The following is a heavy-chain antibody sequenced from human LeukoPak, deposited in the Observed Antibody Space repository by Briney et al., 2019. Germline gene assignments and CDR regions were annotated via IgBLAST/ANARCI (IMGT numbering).Heavy chain of an antibody. Sequence: PSETLSLTCAVYGGSFSGYYWSWIRQPPGKGLEWIGEINHSGSTNYNPSLKSRVTISVDTSKNQFSLKLSSVTAADTAVYYCARVVGGIAAAANDAFDIWGQGTMVTVSS. CDR2: INHSGST. CDR3: ARVVGGIAAAANDAFDI. J-gene: IGHJ3*02. D-gene: IGHD6-13*01. CDR1: GGSFSGYY. V-gene: IGHV4-34*01.